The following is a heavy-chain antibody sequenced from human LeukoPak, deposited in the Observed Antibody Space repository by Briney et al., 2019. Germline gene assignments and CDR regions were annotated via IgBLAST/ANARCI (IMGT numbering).Heavy chain of an antibody. V-gene: IGHV4-59*01. J-gene: IGHJ4*02. Sequence: SETLSLTCTVSGGSISSYYWSWIRQPPGKGLEWIGYIYYSGSTNYNPSLKSRVTISVDTSKNQFSLKLSSVTAADTAVYYCARVRGDRKSYYFDYWGQGTLVTVSS. CDR3: ARVRGDRKSYYFDY. CDR1: GGSISSYY. D-gene: IGHD2-21*02. CDR2: IYYSGST.